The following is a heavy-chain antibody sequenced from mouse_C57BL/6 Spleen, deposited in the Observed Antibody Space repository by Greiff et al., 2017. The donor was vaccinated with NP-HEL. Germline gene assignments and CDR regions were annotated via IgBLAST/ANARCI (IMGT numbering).Heavy chain of an antibody. CDR3: ARSTGYAMDY. D-gene: IGHD1-1*01. V-gene: IGHV5-6*01. CDR2: ISSGGSYT. J-gene: IGHJ4*01. CDR1: GFTFSSYG. Sequence: EVKLMESGGDLVKPGGSLKLSCAASGFTFSSYGMSWVRQTPDKRLEWVATISSGGSYTYYPDSVKGRFTISRDNAKNTLYLQMSSLKSEDTAMYYCARSTGYAMDYWGQGTSVTVSS.